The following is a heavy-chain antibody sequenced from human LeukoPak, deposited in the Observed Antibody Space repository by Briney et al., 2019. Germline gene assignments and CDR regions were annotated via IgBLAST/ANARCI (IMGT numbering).Heavy chain of an antibody. V-gene: IGHV4-61*02. CDR3: ARVSGYDWESSYDY. Sequence: NPSETLSLTCTVSGDSISSGDYYWSWIRQPAGKGLEWIGRISSSGSTNYNPSLKSRVTISVDTSKNQFSLKLSSVTAADTAVYYCARVSGYDWESSYDYWGQGTLVTVSS. CDR2: ISSSGST. CDR1: GDSISSGDYY. D-gene: IGHD5-12*01. J-gene: IGHJ4*02.